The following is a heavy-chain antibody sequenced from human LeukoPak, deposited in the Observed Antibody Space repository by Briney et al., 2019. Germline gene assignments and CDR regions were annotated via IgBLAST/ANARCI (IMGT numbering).Heavy chain of an antibody. Sequence: PGGSLRLSWAASGFTISSNYMSWVRQAPGKGLEWIGYIYVSGSNSYNPSLKSRVTISVDRSKTQFSLKLSSVAAADTAVYYCARSYDTNFDYWGQGTLVTVSS. D-gene: IGHD3-3*01. V-gene: IGHV4-59*01. CDR1: GFTISSNY. J-gene: IGHJ4*02. CDR2: IYVSGSN. CDR3: ARSYDTNFDY.